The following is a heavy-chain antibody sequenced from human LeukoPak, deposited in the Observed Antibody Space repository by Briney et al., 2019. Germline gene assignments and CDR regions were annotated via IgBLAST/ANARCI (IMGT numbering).Heavy chain of an antibody. CDR2: IYYSGST. CDR3: ARVGISGAFDI. V-gene: IGHV4-38-2*02. D-gene: IGHD3-10*01. J-gene: IGHJ3*02. Sequence: PSETLSLTCTVSGYSISSGYYWGWIRQPPGKGLEWIGYIYYSGSTYYNPSLKSRVTISVDTSKNQFSMKLSSVTAADTAVYYCARVGISGAFDIWGQGTMVTVSS. CDR1: GYSISSGYY.